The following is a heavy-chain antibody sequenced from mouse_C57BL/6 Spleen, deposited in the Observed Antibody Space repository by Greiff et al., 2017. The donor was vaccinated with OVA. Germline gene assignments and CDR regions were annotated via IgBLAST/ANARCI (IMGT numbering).Heavy chain of an antibody. CDR2: INPSTGGT. J-gene: IGHJ4*01. CDR3: ARPSKAYYAMDY. Sequence: EVKLVESGPELVKPGASVKISCKASGYSFTGYYMNWVKQSPEKSLEWIGEINPSTGGTTYNQKFKAKATLTVDKSSSTAYMQLKSLTSEDSAVYYCARPSKAYYAMDYWGQGTSVTVSS. CDR1: GYSFTGYY. V-gene: IGHV1-42*01.